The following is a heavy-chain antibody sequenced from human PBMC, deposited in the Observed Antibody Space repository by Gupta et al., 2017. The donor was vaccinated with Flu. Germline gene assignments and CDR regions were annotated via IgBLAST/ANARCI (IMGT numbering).Heavy chain of an antibody. D-gene: IGHD2-15*01. CDR3: ARHRVVRFMDPQGYSDY. Sequence: LQLQVSGPRLVKHSEHLSLTCSASATYITNRGYHWGRVRQPRGKGLEWIVSLYYLGTYHKPSLQSRVTISADTSKNQSSLILTSMTAADTAVYYCARHRVVRFMDPQGYSDYWGQGIPVTVSS. V-gene: IGHV4-39*01. CDR2: LYYLGT. CDR1: ATYITNRGYH. J-gene: IGHJ4*02.